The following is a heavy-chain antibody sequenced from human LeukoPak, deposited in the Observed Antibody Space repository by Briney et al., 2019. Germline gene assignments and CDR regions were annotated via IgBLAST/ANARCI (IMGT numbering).Heavy chain of an antibody. CDR1: GFTFSSYG. J-gene: IGHJ6*03. Sequence: GGSLRLSCAASGFTFSSYGMYWVRQAPGKGLEWVAVIWYDGSNKYYADSVKGRFTISRDNSKNTLYLQMNSLRAEDTAVYYCAKDGSGYYYYYYMDVWGKGTTVTVSS. D-gene: IGHD7-27*01. CDR3: AKDGSGYYYYYYMDV. CDR2: IWYDGSNK. V-gene: IGHV3-33*06.